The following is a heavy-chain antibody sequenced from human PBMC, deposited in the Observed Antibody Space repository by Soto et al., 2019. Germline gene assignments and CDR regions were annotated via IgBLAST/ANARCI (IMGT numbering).Heavy chain of an antibody. CDR2: ISSSSSTI. Sequence: EVQLVESGGGLVQPGGSLRLSCAASGFTFSSYSMNWVRQAPGKGLEWVSYISSSSSTIYYADSVKGRFTISRDNAKNSLYLQMNSLRDEDTAVYYCAGDGVTGTDYYYYYMDVWGKGTTVTVSS. V-gene: IGHV3-48*02. D-gene: IGHD1-1*01. J-gene: IGHJ6*03. CDR3: AGDGVTGTDYYYYYMDV. CDR1: GFTFSSYS.